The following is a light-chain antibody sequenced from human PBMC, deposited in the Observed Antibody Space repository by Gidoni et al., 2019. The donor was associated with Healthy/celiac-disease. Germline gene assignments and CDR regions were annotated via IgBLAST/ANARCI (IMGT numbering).Light chain of an antibody. CDR3: QAWDSSTVV. CDR2: QDS. J-gene: IGLJ2*01. Sequence: SSELTQPPSVSVSPGQTASITCPGDKLGDKYACWSQQTPGQSPVLVIYQDSKRPSGIPERFSGSNSGNTATLTISGTQAMDEADYYCQAWDSSTVVFGGGTKLTVL. CDR1: KLGDKY. V-gene: IGLV3-1*01.